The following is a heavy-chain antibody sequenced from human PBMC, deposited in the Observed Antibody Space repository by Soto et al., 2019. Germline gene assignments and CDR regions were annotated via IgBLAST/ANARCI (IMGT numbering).Heavy chain of an antibody. J-gene: IGHJ6*02. D-gene: IGHD5-18*01. CDR3: ARDKGYGFGWSSSSGMDA. CDR1: GYTFTNFG. CDR2: ISGYNGNT. Sequence: ASVKVYCKPSGYTFTNFGLSWVRQAPGQGLEWMGWISGYNGNTNYAQKFQGRVTMTTDTSTSAAYMELRSLTSNDTAVYYCARDKGYGFGWSSSSGMDAWGQGTTVTVSS. V-gene: IGHV1-18*01.